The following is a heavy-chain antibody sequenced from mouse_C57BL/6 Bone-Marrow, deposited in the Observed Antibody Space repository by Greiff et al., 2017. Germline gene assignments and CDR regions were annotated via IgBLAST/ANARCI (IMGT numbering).Heavy chain of an antibody. V-gene: IGHV1-42*01. J-gene: IGHJ4*01. CDR2: INPSTGGT. CDR1: GYSFTGYY. CDR3: ARGPGSRLEDYYAMDY. Sequence: VHVKQSGPELVKPGASVKISCKASGYSFTGYYMNWVKQSPEKSLEWIGEINPSTGGTTYNQKFKAKATLTVDKSSSTAYMQLKSLTSEDSAVYYCARGPGSRLEDYYAMDYWGQGTSVTVSS. D-gene: IGHD3-2*02.